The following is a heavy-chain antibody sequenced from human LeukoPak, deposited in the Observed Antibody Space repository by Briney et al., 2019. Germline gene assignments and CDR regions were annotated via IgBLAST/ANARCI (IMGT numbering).Heavy chain of an antibody. D-gene: IGHD3-3*01. V-gene: IGHV4-34*01. CDR3: ARDWSGHDY. CDR1: GVSFSGYY. J-gene: IGHJ4*02. Sequence: SETLSLTCAVYGVSFSGYYWSWIRQPPGKGLEWIGEINHSGSANYNPSLKSRVTISVDTSKNQFSLKLSSVTAADTAVYYCARDWSGHDYWGQGTLVTVSS. CDR2: INHSGSA.